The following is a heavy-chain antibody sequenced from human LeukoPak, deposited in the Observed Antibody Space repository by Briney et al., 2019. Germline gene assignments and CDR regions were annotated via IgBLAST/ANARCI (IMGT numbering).Heavy chain of an antibody. CDR3: AKDPYSSSSYFDY. Sequence: GGSLRLSCAASGFTFSSYGMHWVRQAPGKGLEWVAVISYDGSNKYYADSVKGRFTISRDNSKNTLYLQMNSLRAEDTAVYYCAKDPYSSSSYFDYWGQGTLVTASS. D-gene: IGHD6-13*01. CDR2: ISYDGSNK. J-gene: IGHJ4*02. V-gene: IGHV3-30*18. CDR1: GFTFSSYG.